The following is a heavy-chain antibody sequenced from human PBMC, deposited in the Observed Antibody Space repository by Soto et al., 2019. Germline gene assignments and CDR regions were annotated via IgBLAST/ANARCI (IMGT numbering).Heavy chain of an antibody. J-gene: IGHJ3*02. Sequence: QVQLQESGPGLVKPSQTLSLTCTVSGGSISSGGYYWSWIRQHPGKGLEWIGYIYYSGSTYYNPSLKSRVTISVDTSKNQFSLKLSSVTAADTAVYYCVRGSYGSFFDAFDIWGQGTMVTVSS. CDR1: GGSISSGGYY. CDR2: IYYSGST. V-gene: IGHV4-31*03. D-gene: IGHD5-18*01. CDR3: VRGSYGSFFDAFDI.